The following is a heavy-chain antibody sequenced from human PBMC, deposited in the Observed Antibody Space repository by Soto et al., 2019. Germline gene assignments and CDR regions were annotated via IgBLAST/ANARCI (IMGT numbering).Heavy chain of an antibody. Sequence: SETLSLTCTVSGGSISSGDYYWSWIRQPPGKGLEWIGYIYYSGSTYYNPSLKSRVTISVDTSKNQFSLKLSSVTAADTAVYYCARLNYDSSGYYPGYWGQGTLVTVSS. J-gene: IGHJ4*02. CDR2: IYYSGST. CDR1: GGSISSGDYY. D-gene: IGHD3-22*01. CDR3: ARLNYDSSGYYPGY. V-gene: IGHV4-30-4*01.